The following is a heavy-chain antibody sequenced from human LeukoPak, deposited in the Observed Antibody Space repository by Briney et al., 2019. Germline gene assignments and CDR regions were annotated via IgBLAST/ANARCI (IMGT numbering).Heavy chain of an antibody. CDR2: MNPNSGNS. J-gene: IGHJ3*02. V-gene: IGHV1-8*01. CDR3: ARACRQHDAFDI. D-gene: IGHD6-13*01. CDR1: GYTFTSYD. Sequence: GASVTVSCRASGYTFTSYDINWVRQAPGQGLEWMGWMNPNSGNSGYAQKFQGRVTMTRNTSISTAYMELSSLRSEDTAVYYCARACRQHDAFDIWGQGTMVTVSS.